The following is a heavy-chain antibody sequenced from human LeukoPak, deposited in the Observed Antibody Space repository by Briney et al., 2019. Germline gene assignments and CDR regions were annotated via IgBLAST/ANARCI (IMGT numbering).Heavy chain of an antibody. CDR2: IYYSGST. V-gene: IGHV4-59*12. CDR3: ARDLGSYYPFDY. D-gene: IGHD1-26*01. CDR1: GGSISSYY. Sequence: SETLSLTCTVSGGSISSYYWSWIRQPPGKGLEWIGYIYYSGSTNYNPSLKSRVTISVDTSKNQFSLKLSSVTAADTAVYYCARDLGSYYPFDYWGQGALVTVSS. J-gene: IGHJ4*02.